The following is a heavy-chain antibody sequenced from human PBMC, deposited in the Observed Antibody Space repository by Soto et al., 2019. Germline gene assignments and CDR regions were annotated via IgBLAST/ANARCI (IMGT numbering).Heavy chain of an antibody. Sequence: SETLSLTCTVSGGSISSGGYYWSWIRQHPGKGLEWIGYIYYSGSTYYNPSLKSRVTISVDTSKNQFSLKLSSVTAADTAVYYCARGSYYDSSGAFDYWGQGTLVTVSS. J-gene: IGHJ4*02. CDR3: ARGSYYDSSGAFDY. D-gene: IGHD3-22*01. CDR2: IYYSGST. CDR1: GGSISSGGYY. V-gene: IGHV4-31*03.